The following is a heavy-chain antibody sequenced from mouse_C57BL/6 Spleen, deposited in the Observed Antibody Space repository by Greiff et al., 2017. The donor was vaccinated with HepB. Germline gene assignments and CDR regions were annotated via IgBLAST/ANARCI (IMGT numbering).Heavy chain of an antibody. CDR3: ARRDYGNLYAMDY. V-gene: IGHV1-26*01. J-gene: IGHJ4*01. CDR2: INPNNGGT. Sequence: EVQLQQSGPELVKPGASVKISCKASGYTFTDYYMNWVKQSHGKSLEWIGDINPNNGGTSYNQKFKGKATLTVDKSSSTAYMELRSLTSEDSAVYYCARRDYGNLYAMDYWGQGTSVTVSS. D-gene: IGHD2-1*01. CDR1: GYTFTDYY.